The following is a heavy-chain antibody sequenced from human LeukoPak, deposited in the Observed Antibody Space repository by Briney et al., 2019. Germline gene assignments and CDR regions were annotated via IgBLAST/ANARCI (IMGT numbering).Heavy chain of an antibody. D-gene: IGHD3-22*01. V-gene: IGHV1-24*01. CDR1: GYTLTELS. CDR3: ATSLGVVVITLFDY. Sequence: GASVKVSCKVSGYTLTELSMHWVRQAPGKGLEWMGGFDPEDGETIYAQKFQGRVTMTEDTSTDTAYMELSSLRSEDTAVYYCATSLGVVVITLFDYWGQGTLVTVSS. CDR2: FDPEDGET. J-gene: IGHJ4*02.